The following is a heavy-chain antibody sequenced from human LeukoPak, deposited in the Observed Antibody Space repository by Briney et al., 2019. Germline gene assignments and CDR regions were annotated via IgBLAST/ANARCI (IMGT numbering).Heavy chain of an antibody. Sequence: QPGGSLRLSCAASGFTFRSYSVAWVRLAPGKGLEWVSVIRGGADDTSYADSVKGRFTISRDNSKNTLFLQMDGLRVEDTAVYYSATSGFSGYDHPSWGQGTLVTVSS. CDR3: ATSGFSGYDHPS. D-gene: IGHD5-12*01. CDR2: IRGGADDT. CDR1: GFTFRSYS. V-gene: IGHV3-23*01. J-gene: IGHJ5*02.